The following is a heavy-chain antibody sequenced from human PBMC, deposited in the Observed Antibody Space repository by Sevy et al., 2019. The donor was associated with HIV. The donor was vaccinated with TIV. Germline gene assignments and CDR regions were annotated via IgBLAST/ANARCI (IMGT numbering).Heavy chain of an antibody. Sequence: ASVKVSCKASGYPFSTYAISWVRQAPGQGLECMGWISAYNGHTNYAQSLQDRLTMTTDTSTSTAYMGLRSPRSDYTAVYYCARLEASGSGWFGNGMDVWGQGTTVTVSS. CDR3: ARLEASGSGWFGNGMDV. D-gene: IGHD6-19*01. J-gene: IGHJ6*02. V-gene: IGHV1-18*01. CDR2: ISAYNGHT. CDR1: GYPFSTYA.